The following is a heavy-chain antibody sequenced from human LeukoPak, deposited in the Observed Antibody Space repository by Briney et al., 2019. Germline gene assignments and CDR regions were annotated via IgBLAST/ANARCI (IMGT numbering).Heavy chain of an antibody. CDR3: AKDQQGGAGSGRFDY. D-gene: IGHD3-10*01. Sequence: GGSLRLSCAASGFTSSAIHWVRQSPGKGLEWLAIISFDGAYRYYADSVKGRFTISRDISKNTFYLQMSSLTADDAALYYCAKDQQGGAGSGRFDYWGQGALVTVSS. J-gene: IGHJ4*02. V-gene: IGHV3-30*04. CDR2: ISFDGAYR. CDR1: GFTSSA.